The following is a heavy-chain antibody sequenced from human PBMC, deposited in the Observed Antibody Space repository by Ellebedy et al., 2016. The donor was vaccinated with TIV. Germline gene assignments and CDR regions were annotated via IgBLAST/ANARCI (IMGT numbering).Heavy chain of an antibody. J-gene: IGHJ6*02. CDR3: AKDIGSKPYYYYGMEV. CDR1: GFTFSDFA. CDR2: ISGGGGGT. D-gene: IGHD2-2*03. Sequence: GESLKISCAASGFTFSDFAMSWVRQAPGKGLEWVSSISGGGGGTFFADSVKGRFIVSRDNALNTLYLQMDSLRVDDTALYFCAKDIGSKPYYYYGMEVWGQGTTVTVSS. V-gene: IGHV3-23*01.